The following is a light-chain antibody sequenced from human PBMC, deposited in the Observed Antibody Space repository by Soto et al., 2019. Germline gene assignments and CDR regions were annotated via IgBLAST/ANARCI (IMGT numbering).Light chain of an antibody. CDR2: DAS. V-gene: IGKV1-33*01. Sequence: DIQMTQSPSSLSASVGDRVTITCQASQDISNYLNWYQQKPGKAPKLLIYDASNLETGVPXRFXXXXXXXXXXXXXXXXXPEDIATYYCQQYDNLPPLTFGGGTKVEIK. CDR3: QQYDNLPPLT. CDR1: QDISNY. J-gene: IGKJ4*01.